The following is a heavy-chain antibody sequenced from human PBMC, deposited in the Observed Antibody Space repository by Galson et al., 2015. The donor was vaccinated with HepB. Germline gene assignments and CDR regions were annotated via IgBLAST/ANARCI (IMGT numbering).Heavy chain of an antibody. V-gene: IGHV3-7*01. CDR2: INQVGSEK. D-gene: IGHD2-2*01. CDR1: GFTFSSSW. Sequence: SLRLSCAASGFTFSSSWMSWVRQAPGKGLEWVANINQVGSEKNYVDSVRGRFTISRDNAKNSLFLQMNSLRAEDTGIYYCARHPSSSFDDWGPRTLVTVSS. J-gene: IGHJ4*02. CDR3: ARHPSSSFDD.